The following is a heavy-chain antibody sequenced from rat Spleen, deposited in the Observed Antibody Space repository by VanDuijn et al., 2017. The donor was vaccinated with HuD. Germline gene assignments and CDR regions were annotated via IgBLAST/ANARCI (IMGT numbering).Heavy chain of an antibody. CDR1: GFTFSSFV. J-gene: IGHJ2*01. CDR3: AKRGWYYFDY. Sequence: EVQLEESGGGLVQPGRSLKLSCAASGFTFSSFVMAWVRHAPKKGLEWVASITSAGGNTFYPDSVKGRFTISRDNAKSTLYLHMDSLRSEDTATYYCAKRGWYYFDYWGQGVMVTVSS. CDR2: ITSAGGNT. V-gene: IGHV5-25*01.